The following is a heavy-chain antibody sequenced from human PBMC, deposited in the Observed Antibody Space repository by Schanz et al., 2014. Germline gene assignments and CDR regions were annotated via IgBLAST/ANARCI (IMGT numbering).Heavy chain of an antibody. CDR2: ISGYTGDT. V-gene: IGHV1-18*01. D-gene: IGHD6-6*01. J-gene: IGHJ4*02. CDR3: ARDQSPYTNSSDVRYFDY. Sequence: QILLVQPGPEAKKPGASVTVSCKASGYDFHIYAYSWVRQAPGQGPEWIGWISGYTGDTKYAQKFQHRVNMTTDRTTSTVYMELRSLRFDDTAVYYCARDQSPYTNSSDVRYFDYWGQGSLVTVSS. CDR1: GYDFHIYA.